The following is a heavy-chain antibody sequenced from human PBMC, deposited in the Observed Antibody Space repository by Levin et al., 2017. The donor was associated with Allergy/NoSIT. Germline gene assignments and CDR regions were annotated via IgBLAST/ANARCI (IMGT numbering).Heavy chain of an antibody. D-gene: IGHD3-10*01. J-gene: IGHJ5*02. CDR3: ARSDTGRGEEGFGP. CDR1: TFTFSNDW. CDR2: IKEDGSEK. V-gene: IGHV3-7*01. Sequence: PGGSLRLSCAASTFTFSNDWMSWVRQGPGKGLECVANIKEDGSEKYYVDSVKGRFTISRDNAKNSLYLQMNSLRVEDTAVYYCARSDTGRGEEGFGPWGQGTLVTVSS.